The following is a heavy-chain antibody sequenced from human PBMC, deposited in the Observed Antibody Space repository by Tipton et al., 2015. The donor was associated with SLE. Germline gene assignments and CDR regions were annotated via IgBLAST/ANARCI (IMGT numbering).Heavy chain of an antibody. Sequence: TLSLTCAVYGGSFSGYYWSWIRQPPGKGLEWIGEINHSGSTNYKPSLKSRVTISVDTSKNQFSLKVSSVTAADTAVYYCARTSPSHLGAFDIWGQGTMVTVSS. CDR1: GGSFSGYY. D-gene: IGHD2-2*01. J-gene: IGHJ3*02. CDR3: ARTSPSHLGAFDI. CDR2: INHSGST. V-gene: IGHV4-34*01.